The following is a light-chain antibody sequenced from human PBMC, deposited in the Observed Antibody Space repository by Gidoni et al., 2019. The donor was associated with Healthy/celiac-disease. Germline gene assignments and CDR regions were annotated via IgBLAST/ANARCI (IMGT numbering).Light chain of an antibody. CDR1: QRVSSN. CDR3: QQYNNWPLA. V-gene: IGKV3-15*01. J-gene: IGKJ1*01. CDR2: GAS. Sequence: EIVMTQSPATLSVSLGERDTLSCRASQRVSSNLAWYQQKPGQAPRLLIYGASTRATGIPARFSGSGSGTEFTLTISSLQSEDFAVYYCQQYNNWPLAFGQGTKVEIK.